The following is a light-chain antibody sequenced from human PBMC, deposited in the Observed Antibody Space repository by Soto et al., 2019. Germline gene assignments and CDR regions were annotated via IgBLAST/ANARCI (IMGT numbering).Light chain of an antibody. CDR2: DVS. V-gene: IGLV2-14*01. CDR3: SSYTSSSTRV. J-gene: IGLJ1*01. Sequence: QSALTQPASVSGSPGQSITISCTGTSSDVGGYNYVSWYQQHPGKAPKLMIYDVSNRPSGVSYRFSGSKSGNTASLTISGLRAEDEADYYCSSYTSSSTRVFGTGTKLTVL. CDR1: SSDVGGYNY.